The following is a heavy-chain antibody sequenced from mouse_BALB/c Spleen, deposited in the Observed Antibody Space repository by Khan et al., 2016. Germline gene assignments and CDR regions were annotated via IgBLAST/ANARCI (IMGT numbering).Heavy chain of an antibody. D-gene: IGHD1-1*01. CDR2: INSNGGNT. CDR3: ARVYYYGSPYFDY. CDR1: GFTFSNYG. Sequence: EVELVESGGGLVQPGGSLKLSCAASGFTFSNYGMSWVRQTPDKRLELVATINSNGGNTYYPDSVKGRFTIPRDNSNNTLYLQMSSLKSEDAAMYYCARVYYYGSPYFDYWGHGTTLTVSS. J-gene: IGHJ2*01. V-gene: IGHV5-6-3*01.